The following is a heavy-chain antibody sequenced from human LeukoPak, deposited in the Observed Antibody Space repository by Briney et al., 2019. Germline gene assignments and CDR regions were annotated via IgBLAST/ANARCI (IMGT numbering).Heavy chain of an antibody. Sequence: PGGSLRLSCAASGFTFSSYEMNWVRQAPGKGLEWVSYISSSGSTIYYADSVKGRFTISRDNAKNSLYLQMNSLRDEDTAVYYCARDDPLTTVVTPLDYWGQGTLVTVSS. CDR3: ARDDPLTTVVTPLDY. J-gene: IGHJ4*02. CDR2: ISSSGSTI. V-gene: IGHV3-48*03. D-gene: IGHD4-23*01. CDR1: GFTFSSYE.